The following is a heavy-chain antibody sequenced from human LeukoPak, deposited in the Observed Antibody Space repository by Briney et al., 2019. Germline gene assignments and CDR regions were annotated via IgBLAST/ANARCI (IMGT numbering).Heavy chain of an antibody. D-gene: IGHD6-13*01. CDR2: IYYSGST. Sequence: SETLSLTCTVSGGSISSSSYYWGWIRQPPGKGLEWIGSIYYSGSTSYNPSLKSRVTISVDTSKNQFSLQLSSVTAADTAVYYCARPGYDITNWYFDLWGRGTLVTVSS. V-gene: IGHV4-39*01. CDR3: ARPGYDITNWYFDL. J-gene: IGHJ2*01. CDR1: GGSISSSSYY.